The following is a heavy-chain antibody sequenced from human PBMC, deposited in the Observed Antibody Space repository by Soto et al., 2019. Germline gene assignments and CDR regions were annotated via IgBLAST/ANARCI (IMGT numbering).Heavy chain of an antibody. Sequence: GGSLRLSCAASGFTFSGYAMSWVRQAPGKGLEWVSAISGSGGSTYYADSVKGRFTISRDNSKNTLYLQMNSLRAEDTAVYYCAKEGPRITMVRGVPKDFDYWGQGTLVTVSS. D-gene: IGHD3-10*01. J-gene: IGHJ4*02. CDR1: GFTFSGYA. CDR2: ISGSGGST. CDR3: AKEGPRITMVRGVPKDFDY. V-gene: IGHV3-23*01.